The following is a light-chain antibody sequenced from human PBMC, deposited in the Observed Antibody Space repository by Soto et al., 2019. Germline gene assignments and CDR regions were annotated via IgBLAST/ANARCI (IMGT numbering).Light chain of an antibody. CDR2: DAS. V-gene: IGKV1-5*01. J-gene: IGKJ1*01. CDR1: QSVSGW. CDR3: QQYETFSGT. Sequence: DIQMTQSPCTLSASVGDTVPVTFRASQSVSGWLAWYQQKSGEAPKLLIYDASALPRGVPSRFSGSGSGTKFTLTIASLQPDDFATYYCQQYETFSGTFGPGTKVDIK.